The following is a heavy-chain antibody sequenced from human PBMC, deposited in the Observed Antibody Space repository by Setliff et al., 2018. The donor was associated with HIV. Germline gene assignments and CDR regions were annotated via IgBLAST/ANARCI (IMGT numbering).Heavy chain of an antibody. CDR2: ISVSGFTI. CDR3: AKMTPSYYFYMDA. J-gene: IGHJ6*03. V-gene: IGHV3-48*03. CDR1: GFIFKNYD. Sequence: PGGSLRLSCAASGFIFKNYDMNWVRQAPGKGLEWVSFISVSGFTIHYGDSVKGRFTVSRDNTRNSLSLQLNSLQAEDTAIYYCAKMTPSYYFYMDAWGNGTTVTVSS. D-gene: IGHD2-15*01.